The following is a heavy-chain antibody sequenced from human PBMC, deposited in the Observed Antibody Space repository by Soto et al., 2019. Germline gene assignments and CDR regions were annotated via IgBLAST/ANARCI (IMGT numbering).Heavy chain of an antibody. CDR1: GFTFSSYE. J-gene: IGHJ4*02. CDR3: ATSPPGTGYFDY. D-gene: IGHD6-13*01. V-gene: IGHV3-48*03. CDR2: ISGSGTTI. Sequence: EVQLVESGGGLVQPGGSLRLSCAASGFTFSSYEMNWVRQAPGKGLEWVSYISGSGTTIYYADSVKGRFTVSRDNAKNSLYLQVNSLRADDTAVYYCATSPPGTGYFDYWGQGALVTVSS.